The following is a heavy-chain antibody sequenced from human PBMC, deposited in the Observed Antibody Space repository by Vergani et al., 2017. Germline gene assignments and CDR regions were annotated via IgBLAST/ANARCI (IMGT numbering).Heavy chain of an antibody. V-gene: IGHV3-30*03. CDR1: GFTPSYYG. Sequence: QVHLVESGGGVVQPGRSLRLSCVVSGFTPSYYGMHWVRPAPGKGLEWVAVISYDGTQKYYADSVKGRFTSSRDNSKGTLYLQMDSLRTEDTAVYYCATKSCGTPGCQIGYFREWGQGTLVTVSS. J-gene: IGHJ1*01. D-gene: IGHD1-1*01. CDR3: ATKSCGTPGCQIGYFRE. CDR2: ISYDGTQK.